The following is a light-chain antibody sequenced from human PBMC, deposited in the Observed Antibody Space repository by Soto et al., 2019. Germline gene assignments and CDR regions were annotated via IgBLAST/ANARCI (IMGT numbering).Light chain of an antibody. Sequence: EIGVTQSPATLSLSPAERATLSCRASQSVSSYLAWYQQKPGQAPRLLIYDASNRATGIPARFSGSGSGTDFTLTISSLEPEDFAVYYCQQRSNWPPFTFGPGTKVDIK. V-gene: IGKV3-11*01. J-gene: IGKJ3*01. CDR3: QQRSNWPPFT. CDR1: QSVSSY. CDR2: DAS.